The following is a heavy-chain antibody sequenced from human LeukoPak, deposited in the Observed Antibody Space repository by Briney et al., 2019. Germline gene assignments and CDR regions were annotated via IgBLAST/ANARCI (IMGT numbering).Heavy chain of an antibody. V-gene: IGHV3-48*01. Sequence: GGSLRLSCAASGFTFSSYSMNWVRQAPGKGLEWVSYISSSSSTIYYADSVKGRFTISRDNAKNSLYLQMNSLRAEDTAVYYCARDSSGWYGAFDYWGQGTLVTVSS. CDR2: ISSSSSTI. J-gene: IGHJ4*02. CDR1: GFTFSSYS. D-gene: IGHD6-19*01. CDR3: ARDSSGWYGAFDY.